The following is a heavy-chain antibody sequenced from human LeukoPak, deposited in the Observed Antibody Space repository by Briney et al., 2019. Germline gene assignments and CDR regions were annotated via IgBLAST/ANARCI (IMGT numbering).Heavy chain of an antibody. V-gene: IGHV5-51*01. CDR2: IYPDDSDT. J-gene: IGHJ4*02. CDR3: ARLSITPGTYFDY. D-gene: IGHD1-14*01. CDR1: GYSFTNYW. Sequence: GESLQISCRGSGYSFTNYWIGWVRQLPGKGLEWMGIIYPDDSDTRYSPSFQGQVTISADKSISTAYLQWSGLKASDTAMYYCARLSITPGTYFDYWGQGTLVTVSS.